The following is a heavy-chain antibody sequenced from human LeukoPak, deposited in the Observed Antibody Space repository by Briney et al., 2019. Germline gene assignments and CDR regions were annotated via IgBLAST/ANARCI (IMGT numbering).Heavy chain of an antibody. CDR3: ATEGGGNYYRGDPFDL. V-gene: IGHV1-24*01. J-gene: IGHJ3*01. D-gene: IGHD1-26*01. CDR2: FDAEDGET. Sequence: ASVKVSCKVSGYTLSEVSMHWVRQPPGKGPEWMGGFDAEDGETIYAQKFQGRVTMTEDTSTDTAYMELNNLTSEDTAVYYCATEGGGNYYRGDPFDLWGQGTMVSVSS. CDR1: GYTLSEVS.